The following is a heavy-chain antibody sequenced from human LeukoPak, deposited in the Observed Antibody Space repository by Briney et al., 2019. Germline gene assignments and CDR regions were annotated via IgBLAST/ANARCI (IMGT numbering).Heavy chain of an antibody. CDR2: IRYDGSNK. J-gene: IGHJ6*03. V-gene: IGHV3-30*02. CDR1: GFTFSGYG. Sequence: GGSLRLSCAASGFTFSGYGMHWVRQAPGEGLEWVAFIRYDGSNKYYADSVKGRFTISRDNSKNTLYLQMNSLRAEDTAVYYCAKDRPYYMDVWGKGTTVTISS. CDR3: AKDRPYYMDV.